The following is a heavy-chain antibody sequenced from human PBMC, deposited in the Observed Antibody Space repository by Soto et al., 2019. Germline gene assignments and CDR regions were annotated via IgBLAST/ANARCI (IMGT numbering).Heavy chain of an antibody. CDR2: IIPIFGTA. CDR1: GGTFSSYA. CDR3: ARVAERATREFDAFDI. Sequence: QVQLVQSGAEVKKPGSSVKVSCKSSGGTFSSYAISWVRQAPGQGLEWMGGIIPIFGTANYAQKFQGRVTTSAVESTSTADMERSRLRSEETAVYYCARVAERATREFDAFDIWGQGTMVTVSS. D-gene: IGHD5-12*01. V-gene: IGHV1-69*01. J-gene: IGHJ3*02.